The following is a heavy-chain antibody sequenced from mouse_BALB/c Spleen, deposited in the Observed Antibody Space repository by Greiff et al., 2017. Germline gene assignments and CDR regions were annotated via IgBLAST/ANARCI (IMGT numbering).Heavy chain of an antibody. V-gene: IGHV1-87*01. D-gene: IGHD2-3*01. CDR1: YTFS. Sequence: QVQLQQSGPELARPWASVKISCQAFYTFSRRVYFAIRDTNYWMQWVKLRSGQGGEWIGAIYPGNGGTSYNQKFKGKATLTADKSASTAYMQHSNLTSVDSADYYCACTGYYGVMDYWGQGTSVTVSS. CDR2: GQGGEWIG. CDR3: SVDSADYYCACTGYYGVMDY. J-gene: IGHJ4*01.